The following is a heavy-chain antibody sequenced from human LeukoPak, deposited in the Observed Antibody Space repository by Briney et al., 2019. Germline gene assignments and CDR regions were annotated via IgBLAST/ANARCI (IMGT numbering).Heavy chain of an antibody. CDR3: AKEGNYDILTGYYSDY. CDR2: ISSSGSTI. J-gene: IGHJ4*02. CDR1: GFTFSDYY. V-gene: IGHV3-11*04. Sequence: PGGSLRLFCAASGFTFSDYYMNWIRQAPGKGLEWVSYISSSGSTIYYEDSVKGRFTISRDNAKNSLYLQMNSLRAEDTAVYYCAKEGNYDILTGYYSDYWGQGTLVTVSS. D-gene: IGHD3-9*01.